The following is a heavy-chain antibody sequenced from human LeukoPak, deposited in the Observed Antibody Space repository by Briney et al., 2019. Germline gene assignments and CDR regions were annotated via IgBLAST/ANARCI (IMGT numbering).Heavy chain of an antibody. V-gene: IGHV4-61*01. CDR2: NDRGGT. CDR3: ARDTYNWNDYYYYGMGV. J-gene: IGHJ6*04. CDR1: GGSVSTDSSY. Sequence: SETLSLTCDVSGGSVSTDSSYWNWIRQTPGKGLEWIGYNDRGGTNYNPSLKSRVTISIDTSKNQFSLKVTSVTAEDTAVYYCARDTYNWNDYYYYGMGVWGKGTTVTVSS. D-gene: IGHD1-1*01.